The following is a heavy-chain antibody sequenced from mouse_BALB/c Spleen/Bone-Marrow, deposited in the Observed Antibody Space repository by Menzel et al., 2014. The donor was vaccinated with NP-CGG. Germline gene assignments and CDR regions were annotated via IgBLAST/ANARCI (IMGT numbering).Heavy chain of an antibody. CDR3: ARWYRDPHFAMDY. V-gene: IGHV1-80*01. D-gene: IGHD2-14*01. CDR2: IYPGDGDT. J-gene: IGHJ4*01. CDR1: GYAFSSYW. Sequence: QVQLQRSGAELVRPGSSVKISCKASGYAFSSYWMNWVKQRPGQGLEWIGRIYPGDGDTNYNGNFKDKATLTVDRSSSTAFMQLSSLTSEDSAVYFCARWYRDPHFAMDYWGPGTSVTVSS.